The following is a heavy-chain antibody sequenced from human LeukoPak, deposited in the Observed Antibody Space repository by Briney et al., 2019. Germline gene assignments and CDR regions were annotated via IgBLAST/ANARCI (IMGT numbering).Heavy chain of an antibody. J-gene: IGHJ4*02. CDR1: GDSINSLDL. CDR2: MYLSGTT. Sequence: SSETLSLTCTVSGDSINSLDLWSWVRQPPGKGLEWIGEMYLSGTTHSNPSVKSRVTISIDKSKNQFFLNLSSVTAADTAVNYCAGLVGRYSSGLYYYYFDYWGQGTLVTVSS. V-gene: IGHV4-4*02. D-gene: IGHD3-22*01. CDR3: AGLVGRYSSGLYYYYFDY.